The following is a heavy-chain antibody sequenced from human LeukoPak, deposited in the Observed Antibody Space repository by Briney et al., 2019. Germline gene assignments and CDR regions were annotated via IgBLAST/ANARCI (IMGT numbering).Heavy chain of an antibody. CDR1: GASISSYH. Sequence: SETLSLTCSVSGASISSYHWTWIRQPPGEGLEWIGHIYNSGSTYYNPSLRGRVTISLDTSKNQVSLKLSSVTAADTAMYYCARKDGDGWGQGTLVTVSS. CDR3: ARKDGDG. V-gene: IGHV4-59*01. CDR2: IYNSGST. D-gene: IGHD5-24*01. J-gene: IGHJ4*02.